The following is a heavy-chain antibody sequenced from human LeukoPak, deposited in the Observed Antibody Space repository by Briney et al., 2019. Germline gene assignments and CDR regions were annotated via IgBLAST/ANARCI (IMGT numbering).Heavy chain of an antibody. D-gene: IGHD1-26*01. CDR3: ARLEGATDY. CDR1: SGYW. Sequence: GGSLRLSCAAFSGYWMTWVRQAPGKGLEWVANIKQDGSEKYYVDSVKGRFTISRDNAKNSLYLQMNSLRAEDTAVYYCARLEGATDYWGQGTLVTVSS. V-gene: IGHV3-7*01. J-gene: IGHJ4*02. CDR2: IKQDGSEK.